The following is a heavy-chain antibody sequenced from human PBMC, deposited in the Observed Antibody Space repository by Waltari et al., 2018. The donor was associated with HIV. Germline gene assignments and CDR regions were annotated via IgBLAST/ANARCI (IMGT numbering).Heavy chain of an antibody. J-gene: IGHJ4*02. D-gene: IGHD6-6*01. CDR1: GFTFRNFA. V-gene: IGHV3-33*01. Sequence: QVQLVESGGGVVQPGTSLTLSCAGPGFTFRNFAIHWVRQSPAKGLEWLAVFWSDGVEISYADSVKGRFTISKDSSQKTLYLHLTSLRAEDTALYYCARGYSSSRWIPLYHWGRGTLVTVSS. CDR3: ARGYSSSRWIPLYH. CDR2: FWSDGVEI.